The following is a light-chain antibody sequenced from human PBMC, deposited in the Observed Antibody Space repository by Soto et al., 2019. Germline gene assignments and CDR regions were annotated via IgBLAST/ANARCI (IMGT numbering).Light chain of an antibody. Sequence: EIVMTPSPATLSGVRGRRAPLSCRASQSVSILLAWYQQKPGQAPRLLIYDASNRATGVPVRFSGSGSGTDFTLTISSLEPEDFAVYYCQQRNDWRRGTFGQGTRLEIK. J-gene: IGKJ5*01. V-gene: IGKV3-11*01. CDR3: QQRNDWRRGT. CDR2: DAS. CDR1: QSVSIL.